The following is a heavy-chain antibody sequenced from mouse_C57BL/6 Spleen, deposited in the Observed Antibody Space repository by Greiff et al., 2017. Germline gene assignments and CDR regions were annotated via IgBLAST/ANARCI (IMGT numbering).Heavy chain of an antibody. D-gene: IGHD1-1*01. CDR3: ARYATTAMDY. Sequence: QVQLKQPGAELVKPGASVKLSCKASGYTFTSYWMQWVKQRPGQGLEWIGEIDPSDSYTNYNQKFKGKATLTVDTSSSTAYMQLSSLTSEDSAVYYCARYATTAMDYWGQGTSVTVSS. CDR2: IDPSDSYT. V-gene: IGHV1-50*01. J-gene: IGHJ4*01. CDR1: GYTFTSYW.